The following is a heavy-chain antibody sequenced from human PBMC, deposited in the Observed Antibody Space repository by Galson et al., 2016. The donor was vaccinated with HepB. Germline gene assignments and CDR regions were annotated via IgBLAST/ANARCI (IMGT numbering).Heavy chain of an antibody. J-gene: IGHJ4*02. V-gene: IGHV3-64*04. CDR1: GLTFSNYE. Sequence: SLRLSCAASGLTFSNYEMDWVRQAPGKGLEYVSAISNDGGTTHYADSVKGRFTISRDNSKNTLYLQLNSLRAEDTAVYYCAREDPNIAVAALDYWGQGTLVTVSS. D-gene: IGHD6-19*01. CDR2: ISNDGGTT. CDR3: AREDPNIAVAALDY.